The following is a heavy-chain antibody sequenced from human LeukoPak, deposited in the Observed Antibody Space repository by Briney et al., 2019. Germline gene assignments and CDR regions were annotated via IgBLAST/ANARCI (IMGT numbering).Heavy chain of an antibody. CDR1: GDGFTRHT. J-gene: IGHJ4*02. D-gene: IGHD6-13*01. CDR3: AREYDSRARFDS. V-gene: IGHV3-21*05. CDR2: IRSTGDYI. Sequence: GGSLRLSCAGSGDGFTRHTMNWVRRAPGKGLEWISYIRSTGDYIYYADSVKGRFTISRDNARTSVYLQMNSLRVEDTAIYYCAREYDSRARFDSWGQETLVTVSS.